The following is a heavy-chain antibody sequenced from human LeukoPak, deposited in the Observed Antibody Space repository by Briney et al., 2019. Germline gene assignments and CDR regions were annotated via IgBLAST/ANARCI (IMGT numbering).Heavy chain of an antibody. V-gene: IGHV4-39*01. D-gene: IGHD3-3*02. CDR2: IYYSGST. CDR1: GGSISSSSYY. CDR3: ARLGIFGVVTPFDP. Sequence: PSETLSLTCTVSGGSISSSSYYWGWIRQPPGKGLEWIGSIYYSGSTSYNPSLKSRVTISVDTSKNQFSLKLSSVTAADTAVYYCARLGIFGVVTPFDPWGQGTPVTVSS. J-gene: IGHJ5*02.